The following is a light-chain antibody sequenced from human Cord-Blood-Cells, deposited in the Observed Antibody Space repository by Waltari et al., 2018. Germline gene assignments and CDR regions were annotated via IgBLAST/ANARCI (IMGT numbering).Light chain of an antibody. Sequence: QSVLTQPPSASGTPGKRVTIPCSGSSSNIGSNYVYWYQQLPGTAPTLLIYRNNQRPSGVPDRFSGSKSGTSASLAISGLRSEDETDYYCAAWDDSLSGAVFGGGTQLTVL. V-gene: IGLV1-47*01. CDR2: RNN. CDR3: AAWDDSLSGAV. J-gene: IGLJ7*01. CDR1: SSNIGSNY.